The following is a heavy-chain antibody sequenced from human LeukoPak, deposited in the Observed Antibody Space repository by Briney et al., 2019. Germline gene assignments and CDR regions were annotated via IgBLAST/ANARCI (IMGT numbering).Heavy chain of an antibody. CDR2: IYYSGST. V-gene: IGHV4-31*03. CDR1: GGSISSGGYY. Sequence: SQTLSLTCTVSGGSISSGGYYWSWIRQHPEKGLEWIGYIYYSGSTYYNPSLKSRVTISVDTSKNQFSLKLSSVTAADTAVYYCAREIRHGDYNWFDPWGQGTLVTVSS. CDR3: AREIRHGDYNWFDP. D-gene: IGHD4-17*01. J-gene: IGHJ5*02.